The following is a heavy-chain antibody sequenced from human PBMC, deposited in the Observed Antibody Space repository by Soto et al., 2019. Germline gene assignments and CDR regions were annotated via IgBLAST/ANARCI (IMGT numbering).Heavy chain of an antibody. CDR1: GFTFSDFD. J-gene: IGHJ6*02. CDR2: ITSNSVYV. CDR3: ARDLSGGNYYYHGLDV. D-gene: IGHD1-26*01. V-gene: IGHV3-21*01. Sequence: EVQLVESGGGLVKPGGSLRLSCAVSGFTFSDFDMSWVRQAPGKGLEWVSSITSNSVYVYYAASLKGRFTISRDNAKSSLYLQMNSLRADDTAVYYCARDLSGGNYYYHGLDVWGQGTTVTVSS.